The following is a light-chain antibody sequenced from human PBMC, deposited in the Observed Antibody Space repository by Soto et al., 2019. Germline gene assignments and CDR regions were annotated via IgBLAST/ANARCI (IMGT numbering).Light chain of an antibody. CDR3: QQYGSSPEWT. Sequence: EIVMTQSPATLSVSPGGRATLSCRASQSVSSSYLAWYQQKPGQASRLLIYGASSRATGIPDRFSGSGSGTDFTLTISRLEPEDFAVYYCQQYGSSPEWTFGQGTKVDI. V-gene: IGKV3-20*01. CDR1: QSVSSSY. J-gene: IGKJ1*01. CDR2: GAS.